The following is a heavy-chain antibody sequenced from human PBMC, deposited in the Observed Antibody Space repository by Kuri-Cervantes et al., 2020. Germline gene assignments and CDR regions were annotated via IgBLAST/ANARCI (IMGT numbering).Heavy chain of an antibody. CDR2: MNTNSGNT. Sequence: ASVKVSCKASGYTFTRYDINWVRQATGQGLEWMGWMNTNSGNTAYAPRFQARVTMTTDTSTSTAYMELRSLRSDDTAVYYCARVGLGSGYYYGTDIANYYYYYGMDVWGQGTTVTVSS. CDR1: GYTFTRYD. CDR3: ARVGLGSGYYYGTDIANYYYYYGMDV. D-gene: IGHD3-22*01. V-gene: IGHV1-8*01. J-gene: IGHJ6*02.